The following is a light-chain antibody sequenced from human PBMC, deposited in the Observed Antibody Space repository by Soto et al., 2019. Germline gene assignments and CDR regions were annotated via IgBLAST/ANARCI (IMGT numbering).Light chain of an antibody. CDR2: GAS. CDR1: QSVSSSY. Sequence: EIVLTQSPGTLSLSPGERATLSCRASQSVSSSYLAWYQQKPGQAPRLLIYGASSRATGIPDRFSGGGSGTEFTVTISSLQSEDFAIYYCQQYDIWPPYTFGQGTKVEIK. J-gene: IGKJ2*01. CDR3: QQYDIWPPYT. V-gene: IGKV3-20*01.